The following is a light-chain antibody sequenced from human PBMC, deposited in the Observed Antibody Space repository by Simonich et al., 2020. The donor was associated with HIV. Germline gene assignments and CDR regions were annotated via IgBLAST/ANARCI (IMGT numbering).Light chain of an antibody. Sequence: QSALTQPASVSGSPGQSITISCTGTSSDVGGYNCVSWYQQHPGKAPKLMLYDVSKRPSGVSNRFSGSKSGNTASLTISGLQAEDEADYYCSSYTSSSTLVFGGGTKLTVL. CDR1: SSDVGGYNC. J-gene: IGLJ2*01. V-gene: IGLV2-14*01. CDR2: DVS. CDR3: SSYTSSSTLV.